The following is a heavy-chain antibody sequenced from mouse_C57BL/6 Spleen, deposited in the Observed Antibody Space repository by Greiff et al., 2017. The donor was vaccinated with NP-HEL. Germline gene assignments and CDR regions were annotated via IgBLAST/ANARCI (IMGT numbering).Heavy chain of an antibody. J-gene: IGHJ3*01. D-gene: IGHD4-1*01. Sequence: ESGPGLVKPSQSLSLTCSVTGYSITSGYYWNWIRQFPGNKLEWMGYISYDGSNNYNPSLKNRISITRDTSKNQFFLKLNSVTTEDTATYYCARDRTGYWGQGTLVTVSA. CDR3: ARDRTGY. CDR2: ISYDGSN. V-gene: IGHV3-6*01. CDR1: GYSITSGYY.